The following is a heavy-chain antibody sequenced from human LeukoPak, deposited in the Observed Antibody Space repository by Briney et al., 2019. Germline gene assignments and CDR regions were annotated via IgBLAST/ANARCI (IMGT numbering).Heavy chain of an antibody. CDR1: GYTFTCYY. D-gene: IGHD3-22*01. CDR3: ARPFFYDSSGYYYGMTFDY. Sequence: ASVTVTFKASGYTFTCYYIHGLRQPRAQGLDGMGWIYPNSGGTNYAQKSQGRVTMTRDTSIRTAYMELRRLRSEDTAVYYCARPFFYDSSGYYYGMTFDYWGQGTLVTVSS. CDR2: IYPNSGGT. J-gene: IGHJ4*02. V-gene: IGHV1-2*02.